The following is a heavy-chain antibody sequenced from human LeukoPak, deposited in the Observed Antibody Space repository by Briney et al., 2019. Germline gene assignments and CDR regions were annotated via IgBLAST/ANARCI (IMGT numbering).Heavy chain of an antibody. CDR1: GFTFSSYA. CDR3: AKRGVVIRVILIGFHKEASYFDS. Sequence: GGSLRLSCAASGFTFSSYAVSWVRQAPGKGLEWVSASGSGGGTYYADSLKGRFTISRDNPKNTLYLQMNSLRAEDTAVYFCAKRGVVIRVILIGFHKEASYFDSWGQGALVTVSS. V-gene: IGHV3-23*01. CDR2: SGSGGGT. J-gene: IGHJ4*02. D-gene: IGHD3-9*01.